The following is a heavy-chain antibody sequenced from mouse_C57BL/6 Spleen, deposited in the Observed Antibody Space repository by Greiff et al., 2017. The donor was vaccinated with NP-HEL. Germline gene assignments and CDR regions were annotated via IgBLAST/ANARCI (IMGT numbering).Heavy chain of an antibody. V-gene: IGHV6-3*01. CDR1: GFTFSNYW. CDR2: IRLKSDNYAT. CDR3: TGPSSAY. J-gene: IGHJ3*01. Sequence: EVKVEESGGGLVQPGGSMKLSCVASGFTFSNYWMNWVRQSPEKGLEWVAQIRLKSDNYATHYAESVKGRFTISRDDSKSSVYLQMNNLRAEDTGIYYCTGPSSAYWGQGTLVTVSA.